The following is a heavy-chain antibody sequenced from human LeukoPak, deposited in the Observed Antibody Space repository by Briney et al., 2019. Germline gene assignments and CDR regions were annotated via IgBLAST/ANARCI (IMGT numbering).Heavy chain of an antibody. J-gene: IGHJ4*02. Sequence: SGGSLRLSCAASGFTFSDYYMSWIRQAPGKGLEYVSAISNNGGSTYYADSVKGRFTISRDNSKNTLYLQMSSLRAEDTAVYYCVKGRYSSGWYEYWGQGTLVTVSS. V-gene: IGHV3-64D*06. CDR1: GFTFSDYY. D-gene: IGHD6-19*01. CDR3: VKGRYSSGWYEY. CDR2: ISNNGGST.